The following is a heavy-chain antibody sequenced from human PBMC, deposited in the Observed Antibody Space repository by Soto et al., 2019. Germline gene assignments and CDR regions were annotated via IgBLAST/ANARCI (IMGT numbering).Heavy chain of an antibody. V-gene: IGHV4-4*02. D-gene: IGHD6-13*01. CDR2: ISHSGIT. J-gene: IGHJ6*02. CDR3: AKDGKAAAGTYYYYGMDV. CDR1: GGSISDRNW. Sequence: SETLSLTCVVSGGSISDRNWWSWVRQTPGKGLEWIGEISHSGITNSNPSLKGRVAVSLDKSKKQFSLKVTSMTAEDTAVYYCAKDGKAAAGTYYYYGMDVWGQGTTVTVSS.